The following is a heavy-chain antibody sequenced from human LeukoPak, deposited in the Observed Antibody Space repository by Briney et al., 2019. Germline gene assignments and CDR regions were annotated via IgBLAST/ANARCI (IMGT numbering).Heavy chain of an antibody. CDR3: AKGPRGSGSYPNWFDP. J-gene: IGHJ5*02. Sequence: PGGSLRLSCAASGFTFSSYSMNWVRQAPGKGLEWVSSISSSSSYIYYADSVKGRFTISRDNAKNSLYLQMNSLRAEDTAVYYCAKGPRGSGSYPNWFDPWGQGTLVTVSS. D-gene: IGHD3-10*01. CDR1: GFTFSSYS. V-gene: IGHV3-21*01. CDR2: ISSSSSYI.